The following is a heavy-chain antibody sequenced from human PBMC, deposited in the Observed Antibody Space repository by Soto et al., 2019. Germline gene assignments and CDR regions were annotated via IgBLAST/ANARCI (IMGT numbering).Heavy chain of an antibody. CDR2: ISPKSGSK. Sequence: SVKVSCKTSGYTFTRNGISWVRQAPGQGLEWMGWISPKSGSKKYAQKFQGRVIMTTDTSTSTAYMELRSLRCDDTAVYYCVKDRDSNSWPSRDVWGPGTSVTVS. V-gene: IGHV1-18*01. D-gene: IGHD3-22*01. J-gene: IGHJ6*02. CDR3: VKDRDSNSWPSRDV. CDR1: GYTFTRNG.